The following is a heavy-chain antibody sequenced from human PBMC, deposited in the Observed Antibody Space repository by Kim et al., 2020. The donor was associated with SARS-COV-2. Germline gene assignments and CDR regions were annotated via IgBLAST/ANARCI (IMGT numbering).Heavy chain of an antibody. Sequence: SETLSLTCAVSGFSFSSSNWWRWVRHPPGRGLEWIGEIYHGGSTNYNPSLKSRVTISVDKSKNQFSLKLSSVTAADTAVYYCARGDMVATLYYYYGMEVWGQGTTVTVSS. CDR2: IYHGGST. D-gene: IGHD5-12*01. CDR3: ARGDMVATLYYYYGMEV. V-gene: IGHV4-4*02. J-gene: IGHJ6*02. CDR1: GFSFSSSNW.